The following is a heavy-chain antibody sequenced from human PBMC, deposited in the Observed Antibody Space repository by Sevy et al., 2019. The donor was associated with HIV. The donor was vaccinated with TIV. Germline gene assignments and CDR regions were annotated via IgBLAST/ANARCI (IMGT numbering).Heavy chain of an antibody. CDR3: ARHLPDYFYYYYMDV. CDR2: VYSGGRT. Sequence: SETLSLTCTVSGDSISSNAFYWGWLRQPPGKGLEWIGSVYSGGRTYYNPSLKSRVTISVDTSKNQFSLKLSSVTAADTAVYYCARHLPDYFYYYYMDVWCKGTTVTVSS. CDR1: GDSISSNAFY. J-gene: IGHJ6*03. V-gene: IGHV4-39*01.